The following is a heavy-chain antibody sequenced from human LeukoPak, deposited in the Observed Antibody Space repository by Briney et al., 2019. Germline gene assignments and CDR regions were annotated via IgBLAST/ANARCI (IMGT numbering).Heavy chain of an antibody. J-gene: IGHJ4*02. CDR1: GYTFTSYG. CDR2: ISAYNGNT. V-gene: IGHV1-18*01. D-gene: IGHD3-22*01. Sequence: GASVKVSCKASGYTFTSYGISWVRQAPGQGLEWMGWISAYNGNTNYAQKLQGRVTMTTDTSTSTAYMELRSLRSDDTAVYYCARDSLYYYDSSGYYYTPFFDYLGQGTLVTVSS. CDR3: ARDSLYYYDSSGYYYTPFFDY.